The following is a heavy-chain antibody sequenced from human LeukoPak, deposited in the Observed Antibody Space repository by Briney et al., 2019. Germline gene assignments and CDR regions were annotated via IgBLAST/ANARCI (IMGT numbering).Heavy chain of an antibody. V-gene: IGHV4-4*07. J-gene: IGHJ4*02. D-gene: IGHD1-26*01. Sequence: SETLSLTCTVSGGSISSYYWSWIRQPAGKGLEWIGRIYTCGSTNYNPSLKSRVTMSVDTSKNQFSLKLSSVTAADTAVYYCARDRVGATGKYYFDYWGQGTLVTVSS. CDR3: ARDRVGATGKYYFDY. CDR1: GGSISSYY. CDR2: IYTCGST.